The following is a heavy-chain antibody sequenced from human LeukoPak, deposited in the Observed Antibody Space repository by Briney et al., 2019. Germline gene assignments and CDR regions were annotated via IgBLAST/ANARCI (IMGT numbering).Heavy chain of an antibody. CDR2: INPNSGGT. Sequence: ASVKVSCKASGYTFTGYYMHWVRQAPGQGLEWMGWINPNSGGTNYAQKFQGRVTMTRDTSISTAYMELSSLRSEDTAVYYCARKGLLRGYSYEAHGGFGYYFDYWGQGTLVTVSS. V-gene: IGHV1-2*02. J-gene: IGHJ4*02. CDR3: ARKGLLRGYSYEAHGGFGYYFDY. D-gene: IGHD5-18*01. CDR1: GYTFTGYY.